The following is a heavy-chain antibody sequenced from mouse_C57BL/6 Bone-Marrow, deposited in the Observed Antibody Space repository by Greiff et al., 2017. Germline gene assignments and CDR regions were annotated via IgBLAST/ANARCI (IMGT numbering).Heavy chain of an antibody. CDR3: ARSRGGLVRPFAY. J-gene: IGHJ3*01. D-gene: IGHD1-2*01. CDR1: GYTFTSYG. Sequence: VQLQQSGAELARPGASVKLSCKASGYTFTSYGISWVKQRTGQGLEWIGEIYPRSGNTYYNEKFKGKATLTADKSSSTAYMELRSLTSEDSAVYFCARSRGGLVRPFAYWGQGTLVTVSA. CDR2: IYPRSGNT. V-gene: IGHV1-81*01.